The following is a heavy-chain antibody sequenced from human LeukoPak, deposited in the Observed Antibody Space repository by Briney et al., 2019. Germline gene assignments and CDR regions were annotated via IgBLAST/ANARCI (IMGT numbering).Heavy chain of an antibody. D-gene: IGHD4-17*01. J-gene: IGHJ4*02. CDR3: ARVILLETKGATFDY. CDR2: IKPDGSEK. Sequence: GGSLRLSCAASGFTFRNYWMSWVRQAPGKGLEWLANIKPDGSEKYYVDSVKGRFTISRDNVKNALYLQMDSLRAEDTAVYYCARVILLETKGATFDYWGQGTLVTVSS. CDR1: GFTFRNYW. V-gene: IGHV3-7*01.